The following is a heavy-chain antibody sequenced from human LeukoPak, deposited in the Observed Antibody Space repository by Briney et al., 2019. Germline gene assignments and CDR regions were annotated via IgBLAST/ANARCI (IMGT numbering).Heavy chain of an antibody. J-gene: IGHJ4*02. V-gene: IGHV4-61*02. Sequence: PSQTLSLTCTVSGGSIISGNYYWSWIRQPAGKELEWIGRIHISGNTNYNPALKSRVTISVDTSKNQFSLKLSSVTAADTAIYYCARDRYSSGWVKNDYWGQGTLVTVSS. CDR2: IHISGNT. CDR3: ARDRYSSGWVKNDY. CDR1: GGSIISGNYY. D-gene: IGHD6-19*01.